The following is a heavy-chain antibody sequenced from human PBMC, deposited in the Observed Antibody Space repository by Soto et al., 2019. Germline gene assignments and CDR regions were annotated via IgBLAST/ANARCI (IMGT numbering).Heavy chain of an antibody. D-gene: IGHD3-9*01. J-gene: IGHJ4*02. CDR2: ITGGGDNT. V-gene: IGHV3-23*01. CDR3: TQDGGSRDWLTVN. Sequence: EVQLLESGGDLVQPGGSLRLSCAASGFTFTSYAMSWIRQAPGKGLEWFSAITGGGDNTYYADSVKGRFTISRDNSKNTLYLQMTSLRAEDTAFYYCTQDGGSRDWLTVNWGQGTLVTVSS. CDR1: GFTFTSYA.